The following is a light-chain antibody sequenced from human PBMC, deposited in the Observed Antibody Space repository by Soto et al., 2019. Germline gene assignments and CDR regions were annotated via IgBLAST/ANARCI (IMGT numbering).Light chain of an antibody. CDR3: QQYNSYSRT. V-gene: IGKV1-5*01. Sequence: IQMIQSPSTLSASVGDRVTITCRASQSISSWLAWYQQKPGKAPKLLIYDASSLESGVPSRFSGSGSGTEFTLTISSLQPDDFATYYCQQYNSYSRTFGQRTKVDIK. CDR1: QSISSW. J-gene: IGKJ1*01. CDR2: DAS.